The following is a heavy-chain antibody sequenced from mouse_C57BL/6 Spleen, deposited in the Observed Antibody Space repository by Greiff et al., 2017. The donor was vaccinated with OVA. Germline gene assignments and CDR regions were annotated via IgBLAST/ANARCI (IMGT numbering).Heavy chain of an antibody. Sequence: EVQLQQSGPELVKPGASVKISCKASGYTFTDYYMNWVKQSHGKSLEWIGDIYPGSGSTNYNEKFKSKATLTVDTSSSTAYMQLSSLTSEDSAVYYCARCYGNLYAMDYWGQGTSVTVSS. CDR3: ARCYGNLYAMDY. J-gene: IGHJ4*01. D-gene: IGHD2-1*01. CDR2: IYPGSGST. V-gene: IGHV1-26*01. CDR1: GYTFTDYY.